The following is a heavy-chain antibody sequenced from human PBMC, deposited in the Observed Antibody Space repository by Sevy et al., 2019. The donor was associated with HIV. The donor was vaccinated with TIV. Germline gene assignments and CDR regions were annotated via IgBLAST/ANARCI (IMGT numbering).Heavy chain of an antibody. D-gene: IGHD2-2*01. Sequence: GGSLRLSCAASGFTFSSYGMHWVRQAPGKGLEWVAVIWYDGSNRYYADTVKGRFTISRDNSKNTLYLQMNSLRAEDTAVYYGARAYARYCSSTSCHSRLDPWGQGTLVTVSS. CDR2: IWYDGSNR. J-gene: IGHJ5*02. CDR1: GFTFSSYG. CDR3: ARAYARYCSSTSCHSRLDP. V-gene: IGHV3-33*01.